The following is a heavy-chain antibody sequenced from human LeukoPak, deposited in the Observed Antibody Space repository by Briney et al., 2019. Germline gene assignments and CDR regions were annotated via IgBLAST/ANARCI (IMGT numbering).Heavy chain of an antibody. CDR3: ARSSVNHFDY. J-gene: IGHJ4*02. CDR2: IYYSGST. V-gene: IGHV4-59*08. CDR1: GGSISSYY. Sequence: SETLSLTCTVSGGSISSYYWSWIRQPPGKGLEWIGYIYYSGSTNYNPSLKSRVTISVDTSKNQFSLKLSSVTAADTAVYYCARSSVNHFDYWGQGTLVTVSS. D-gene: IGHD1-14*01.